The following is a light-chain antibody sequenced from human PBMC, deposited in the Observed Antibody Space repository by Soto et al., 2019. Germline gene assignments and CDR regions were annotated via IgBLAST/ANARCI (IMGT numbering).Light chain of an antibody. CDR2: GAS. V-gene: IGKV3D-15*01. CDR3: QQCNNWPPWT. J-gene: IGKJ1*01. CDR1: PSVGSN. Sequence: EIVMTQSPATLSVSPGERATLSCRASPSVGSNLVWYQQKPGQAPRLLIYGASTRATGIPARFSGSGSGTEFTLTISSLQSEGAAVYFCQQCNNWPPWTFGQGT.